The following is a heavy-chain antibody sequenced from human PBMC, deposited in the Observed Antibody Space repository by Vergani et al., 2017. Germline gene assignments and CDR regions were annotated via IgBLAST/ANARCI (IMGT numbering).Heavy chain of an antibody. J-gene: IGHJ3*02. V-gene: IGHV4-59*01. CDR2: IYYSGST. CDR3: ARNPYCGGDCYSDAFDI. D-gene: IGHD2-21*02. CDR1: GGSISSYY. Sequence: QVQLQESGPGLLKPSETLSLTCTVSGGSISSYYWSWIRQPPGKGLEWIGYIYYSGSTNYNPSLKSRVTISVDTSKNQFSLKLSSVTAADTAVYYCARNPYCGGDCYSDAFDIWSQGTMVTVSS.